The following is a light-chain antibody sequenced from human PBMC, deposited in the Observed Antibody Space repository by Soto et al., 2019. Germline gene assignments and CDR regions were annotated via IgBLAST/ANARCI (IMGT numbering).Light chain of an antibody. J-gene: IGKJ5*01. CDR2: DAS. Sequence: EIVMTQSPTSVSVSPGERVTLSCRASQSVRNKLGWYQHKPGQAPRPLIYDASTRATGIPDRFSGSGSETEFTLTISSLEPEDSAVYCCQQRNMWPITLGQGTRLEIK. CDR1: QSVRNK. CDR3: QQRNMWPIT. V-gene: IGKV3-15*01.